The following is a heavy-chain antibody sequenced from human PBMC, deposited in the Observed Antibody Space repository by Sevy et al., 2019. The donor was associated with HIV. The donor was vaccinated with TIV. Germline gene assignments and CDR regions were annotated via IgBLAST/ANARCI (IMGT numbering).Heavy chain of an antibody. CDR1: GYKFTNNW. V-gene: IGHV5-51*01. D-gene: IGHD1-1*01. CDR3: VRVTRPESGNHFYFDY. Sequence: GESLKISCKASGYKFTNNWIGWVRQMPGKGLEWVGVIYPGDSDTRYSPSFQGQVTISADKSISTAYLQWTSLKASDTAMYYCVRVTRPESGNHFYFDYWGQGTLVTVSS. CDR2: IYPGDSDT. J-gene: IGHJ4*02.